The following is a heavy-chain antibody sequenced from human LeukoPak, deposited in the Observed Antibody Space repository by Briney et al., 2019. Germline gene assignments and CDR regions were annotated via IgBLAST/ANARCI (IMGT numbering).Heavy chain of an antibody. CDR2: INYSGST. CDR3: ARYVVYGSGKYYFDY. J-gene: IGHJ4*02. CDR1: GGSISSYY. V-gene: IGHV4-39*01. D-gene: IGHD3-10*01. Sequence: SETLSLTCTVSGGSISSYYWSWIRQPPGKGLEWIASINYSGSTYYNPSLKSRVTISVDTSENQFSLKLSSVTAADTAVYYCARYVVYGSGKYYFDYWGQGTLVTVSS.